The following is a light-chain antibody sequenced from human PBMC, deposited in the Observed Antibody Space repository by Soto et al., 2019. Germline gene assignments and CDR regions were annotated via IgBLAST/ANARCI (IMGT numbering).Light chain of an antibody. CDR3: MQALQTPYT. CDR2: WGS. V-gene: IGKV2-28*01. Sequence: DLVMTQSPLSLSVTPGEPASISCRSSQSLVHRNGNDFFDWYLRKPGQSPQLLIYWGSIRASGVPDRFSGSGSGTDFTLRITRVEAEDVGVYYCMQALQTPYTFGQGTRLEIK. CDR1: QSLVHRNGNDF. J-gene: IGKJ2*01.